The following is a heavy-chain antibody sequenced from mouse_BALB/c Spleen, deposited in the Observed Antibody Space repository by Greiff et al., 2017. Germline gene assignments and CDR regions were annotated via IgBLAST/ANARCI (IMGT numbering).Heavy chain of an antibody. Sequence: DVHLVESGGGLVQPGGSMKLSCVASGFTFSNYWMNWVRQSPEKGLEWVAEIRLKSNNYATHYAESVKGRFTISRDDSKSSVYLQMNNLRAEDTGIYYCTRNYRYYFDYWGQGTTLTVSS. CDR1: GFTFSNYW. CDR3: TRNYRYYFDY. CDR2: IRLKSNNYAT. J-gene: IGHJ2*01. V-gene: IGHV6-6*02. D-gene: IGHD2-14*01.